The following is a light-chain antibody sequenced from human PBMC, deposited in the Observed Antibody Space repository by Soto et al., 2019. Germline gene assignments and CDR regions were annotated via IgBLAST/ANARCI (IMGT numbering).Light chain of an antibody. CDR1: NSDIGAYDY. Sequence: APMEPASVSGSPGRSITISCSGTNSDIGAYDYVSWYQQHPGKPPKLIIYNVNNRPSGVSFRLSGSKSANTASLTISGLQTEEEADYYCLSHTTRRIYVFGPGTKVTV. J-gene: IGLJ1*01. CDR3: LSHTTRRIYV. CDR2: NVN. V-gene: IGLV2-14*03.